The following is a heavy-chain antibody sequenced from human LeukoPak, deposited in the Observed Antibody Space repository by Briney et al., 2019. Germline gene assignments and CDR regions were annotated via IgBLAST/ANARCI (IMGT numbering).Heavy chain of an antibody. D-gene: IGHD2-15*01. V-gene: IGHV3-23*01. J-gene: IGHJ4*02. CDR3: SKSLGDIVVVAAAFDS. Sequence: GGSLRLASIVYGFTFSPYTMTWVRQAPGKGLEWVSAISGSGDSTYYADSVKGRFTISRDNSKNTLYLQMNILRAEDTAVYYCSKSLGDIVVVAAAFDSWGQGALVTVSS. CDR2: ISGSGDST. CDR1: GFTFSPYT.